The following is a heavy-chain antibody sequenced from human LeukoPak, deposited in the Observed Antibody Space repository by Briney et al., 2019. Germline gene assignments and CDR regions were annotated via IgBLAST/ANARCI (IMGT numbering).Heavy chain of an antibody. V-gene: IGHV3-48*03. Sequence: PGGSLRLSCAASGFTLSNYEISWVRQAPGKGLEWVSYISSSGSTIYYADSVKGRFTISRDNAKSSLYLQMNSLRAEDTAVYYCAKDVVRGVMWYFDYWGQGTLVTVSS. CDR2: ISSSGSTI. CDR1: GFTLSNYE. CDR3: AKDVVRGVMWYFDY. D-gene: IGHD3-10*01. J-gene: IGHJ4*02.